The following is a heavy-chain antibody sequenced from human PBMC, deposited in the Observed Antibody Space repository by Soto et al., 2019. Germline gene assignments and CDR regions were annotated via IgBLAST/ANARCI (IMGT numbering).Heavy chain of an antibody. D-gene: IGHD2-21*02. CDR3: ATTVDHLNAFVI. Sequence: SETLSLTCTVSGGSISSSSYYWGWIRQPPGKGLEWIGSIYYSGSTYYNPSLKSRVTISVDTSKNQFSLKLSSVTAADTAVYYCATTVDHLNAFVIWGPGTMVTVSS. CDR2: IYYSGST. J-gene: IGHJ3*02. CDR1: GGSISSSSYY. V-gene: IGHV4-39*01.